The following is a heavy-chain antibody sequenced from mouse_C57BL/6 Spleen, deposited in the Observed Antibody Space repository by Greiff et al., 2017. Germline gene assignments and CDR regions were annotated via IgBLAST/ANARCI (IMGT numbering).Heavy chain of an antibody. CDR2: IDPETGGT. J-gene: IGHJ2*01. V-gene: IGHV1-15*01. CDR1: GYTFTDYE. Sequence: VQLVESGAELVRPGASVTLSCKASGYTFTDYEMHWVKQTPVHGLEWIGAIDPETGGTAYNQKFKGKAILTADKSSSTAYMELRSLTSEDSAVYYCTKRGNWYYFDYWGQGTTLTVSS. D-gene: IGHD2-1*01. CDR3: TKRGNWYYFDY.